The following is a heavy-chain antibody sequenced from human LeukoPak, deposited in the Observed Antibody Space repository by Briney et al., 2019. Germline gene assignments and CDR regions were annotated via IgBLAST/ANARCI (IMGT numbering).Heavy chain of an antibody. D-gene: IGHD4-11*01. V-gene: IGHV3-33*06. CDR2: IWSDGSNK. J-gene: IGHJ4*02. Sequence: GRSLRLSCAASGFTFNHFGTHWVRQAPGKGLEWVAVIWSDGSNKFYADSVRGRFTISRDDSRKTVYLQMDRMTAEDTAIYYCAKDAQRGFDYSNSLEYWGQGALVTVSS. CDR3: AKDAQRGFDYSNSLEY. CDR1: GFTFNHFG.